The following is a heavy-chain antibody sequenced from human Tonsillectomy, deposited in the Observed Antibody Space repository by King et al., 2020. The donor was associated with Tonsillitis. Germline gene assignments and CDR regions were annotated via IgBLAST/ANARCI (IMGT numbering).Heavy chain of an antibody. V-gene: IGHV3-73*02. J-gene: IGHJ3*02. Sequence: VQLVESGGGLVQPGGSLKLSCAASGFTFSGSAMHWVRQASGKGLELVGRIRSKANSYATAYAASVKGRFTISRDDSKNTAYLQMNSLKTEDTAVYYCTRLYSGSEMLAFDIWGQGTMVTVSS. CDR3: TRLYSGSEMLAFDI. D-gene: IGHD1-26*01. CDR2: IRSKANSYAT. CDR1: GFTFSGSA.